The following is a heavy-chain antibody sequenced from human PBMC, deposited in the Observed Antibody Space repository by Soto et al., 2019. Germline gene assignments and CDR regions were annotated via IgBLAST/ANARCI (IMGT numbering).Heavy chain of an antibody. CDR3: ARVRRYSGYDRRATFDI. V-gene: IGHV1-3*01. CDR1: GYTFTSYA. CDR2: INAGNGNT. Sequence: QVQLVQSGAEVKKPGASVKVSCKASGYTFTSYAMHWVRQAPGQRLEWMGWINAGNGNTKYSQKFQGRVTITRDTSASTAYMALSSLRSEDTAVYYCARVRRYSGYDRRATFDICGQGTMVTVSS. D-gene: IGHD5-12*01. J-gene: IGHJ3*02.